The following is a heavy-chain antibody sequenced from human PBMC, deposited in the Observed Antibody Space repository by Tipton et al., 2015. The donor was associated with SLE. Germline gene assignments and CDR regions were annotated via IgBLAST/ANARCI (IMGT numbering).Heavy chain of an antibody. Sequence: GLVKPSETLSLSCTVSGFSISRAYSWGWIRQPPGKGLEWIGTIYYSGGTNYNPSLKSRITISLDTSETQFSLRLNSVTAADTAVYYCARRGFSYGFRYFDPWGQGTQVTVSS. D-gene: IGHD5-18*01. CDR3: ARRGFSYGFRYFDP. J-gene: IGHJ5*02. V-gene: IGHV4-38-2*02. CDR1: GFSISRAYS. CDR2: IYYSGGT.